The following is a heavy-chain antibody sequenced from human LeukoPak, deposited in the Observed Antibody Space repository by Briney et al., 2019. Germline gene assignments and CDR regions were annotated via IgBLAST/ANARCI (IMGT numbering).Heavy chain of an antibody. V-gene: IGHV3-23*01. J-gene: IGHJ4*02. Sequence: PGGSLRLPCAASGFTFSYYAMSWVRQAPGEGLEWVSGITGTDGSTYYADSVKGRFTISRDNSKSALYLQMNSLRAEDTALYYCAKAFNYGSGYNYKTFDSWGQGTLVTVSS. CDR2: ITGTDGST. CDR1: GFTFSYYA. D-gene: IGHD3-10*01. CDR3: AKAFNYGSGYNYKTFDS.